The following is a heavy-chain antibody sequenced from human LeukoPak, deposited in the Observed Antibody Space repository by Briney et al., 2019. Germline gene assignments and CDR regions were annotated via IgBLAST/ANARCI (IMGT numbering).Heavy chain of an antibody. J-gene: IGHJ1*01. D-gene: IGHD6-19*01. CDR1: GGTFSSYA. CDR3: ARWYSSGWAEYFQH. CDR2: IIPILGIA. Sequence: ASVKVSCKASGGTFSSYAISSVRQAPGQGLEWMGRIIPILGIANYAQKFQGRVTITADKSTSTAYMELSSLRSEDTAVYYCARWYSSGWAEYFQHWGQGTLVTVSS. V-gene: IGHV1-69*04.